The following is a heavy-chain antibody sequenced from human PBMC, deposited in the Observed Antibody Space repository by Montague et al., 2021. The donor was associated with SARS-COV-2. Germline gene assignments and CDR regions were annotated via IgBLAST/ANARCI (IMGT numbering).Heavy chain of an antibody. Sequence: SLRLSCAASGFSFSDYWMTWVRQAPGKGLEWVANIISDGTKKYSVDSMKGRFTISRDNAKNSQYLQMNSLRAEDTAVYYCARHTFQYFDYWGQGTLVTVSS. CDR3: ARHTFQYFDY. J-gene: IGHJ4*02. D-gene: IGHD2/OR15-2a*01. CDR2: IISDGTKK. CDR1: GFSFSDYW. V-gene: IGHV3-7*01.